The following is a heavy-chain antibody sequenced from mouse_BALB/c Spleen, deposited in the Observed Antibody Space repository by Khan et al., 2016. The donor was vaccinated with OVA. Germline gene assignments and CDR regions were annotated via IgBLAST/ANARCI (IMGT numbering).Heavy chain of an antibody. J-gene: IGHJ3*01. CDR1: GLSLTNYG. CDR2: IWGDGST. Sequence: VQLKESGPGLVAPSQSLSITCTVSGLSLTNYGISWIRQPPGKGLEWLGVIWGDGSTNYHSALISILSINQDKSKSQVFLKLNSLQTDDTATYYCAIIYYGYDWFTYWGQGTLVTVSA. CDR3: AIIYYGYDWFTY. D-gene: IGHD2-2*01. V-gene: IGHV2-3*01.